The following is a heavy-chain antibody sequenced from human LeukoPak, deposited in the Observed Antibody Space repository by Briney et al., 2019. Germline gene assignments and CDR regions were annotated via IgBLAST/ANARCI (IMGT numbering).Heavy chain of an antibody. CDR3: AKGGWVSSGKYRLDP. J-gene: IGHJ5*02. D-gene: IGHD3-22*01. CDR2: ISGSGGST. V-gene: IGHV3-23*01. CDR1: GFTFSSYA. Sequence: GGSLRLSCAASGFTFSSYAMSWVRQAPGKGLEWVSAISGSGGSTYYADSVKGRFTISRDNSKNTLYLQMNSLRAEDTAVYYCAKGGWVSSGKYRLDPWGQGTLVTVSS.